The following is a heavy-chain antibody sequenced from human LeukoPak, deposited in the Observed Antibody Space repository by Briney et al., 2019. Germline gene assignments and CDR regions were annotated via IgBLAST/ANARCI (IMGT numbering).Heavy chain of an antibody. D-gene: IGHD3-10*01. CDR1: GFTFNRHR. Sequence: GGSLRLSCAASGFTFNRHRMNWVRQVPGKGLEWVSSISTSSRYIYYADSVKGRFTISRDNAKNSLYLQMNSLRAEDTAVYYCARAGEVSSDFDYWGQGTLVTVSS. CDR2: ISTSSRYI. CDR3: ARAGEVSSDFDY. V-gene: IGHV3-21*01. J-gene: IGHJ4*02.